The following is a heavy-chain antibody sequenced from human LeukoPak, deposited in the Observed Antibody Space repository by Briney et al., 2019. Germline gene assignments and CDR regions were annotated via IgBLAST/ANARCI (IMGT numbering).Heavy chain of an antibody. CDR2: MYYSGST. J-gene: IGHJ4*02. CDR3: ASKSTAWTIDY. D-gene: IGHD3/OR15-3a*01. Sequence: PSETLSLTCTVSGGSISSSSYYWGWIRQTPGKGLEWIGTMYYSGSTNYNPSRKSRVTLSIDTPKNQFSLRLSSVTAADTAVYYCASKSTAWTIDYWGQGTLVTVSS. CDR1: GGSISSSSYY. V-gene: IGHV4-39*01.